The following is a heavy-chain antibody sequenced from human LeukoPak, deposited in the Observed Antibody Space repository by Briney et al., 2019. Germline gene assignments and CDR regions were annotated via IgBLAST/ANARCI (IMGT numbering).Heavy chain of an antibody. V-gene: IGHV3-23*01. CDR1: GFTFSSYA. Sequence: GGSLRLSCAASGFTFSSYAMRWVRQAPGKGLEWVSAISGSGGSTYYADSVKGRFTISRDNSKNTLYLQVNSLRAEDTAVYYCAKGFKRYIPLPDYMDVWGKGTTVTVSS. D-gene: IGHD1-14*01. CDR3: AKGFKRYIPLPDYMDV. CDR2: ISGSGGST. J-gene: IGHJ6*03.